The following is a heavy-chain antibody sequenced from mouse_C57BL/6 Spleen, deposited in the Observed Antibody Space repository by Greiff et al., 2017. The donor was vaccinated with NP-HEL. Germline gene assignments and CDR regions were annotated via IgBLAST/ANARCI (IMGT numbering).Heavy chain of an antibody. V-gene: IGHV1-22*01. CDR1: GYTFTDYN. CDR3: ASLIYYGNYGAMDY. CDR2: INPNNGGT. J-gene: IGHJ4*01. D-gene: IGHD2-1*01. Sequence: EVQLQQSGPELVKPGASVKMSCKASGYTFTDYNMHWVKQSHGKSLEWIGYINPNNGGTSYNQKFKGKATLTVNKSSSTAYMELRSLTSEDSAVYYCASLIYYGNYGAMDYWGQGTSVTVSS.